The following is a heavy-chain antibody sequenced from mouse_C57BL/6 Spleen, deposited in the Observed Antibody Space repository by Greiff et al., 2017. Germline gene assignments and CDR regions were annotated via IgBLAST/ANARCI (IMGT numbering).Heavy chain of an antibody. V-gene: IGHV1-69*01. D-gene: IGHD2-1*01. CDR2: IDPSDSYT. CDR3: ARRGLYGNYRAMDY. CDR1: GYTFTSYW. Sequence: QVQLKQPGAELVMPGASVKLSCKASGYTFTSYWMHWVKQRPGQGLEWIGEIDPSDSYTNYNQKFKGKSTLTVDKSSSTAYMQLSSLTSEDSAVYYCARRGLYGNYRAMDYWGQGTSVTGSS. J-gene: IGHJ4*01.